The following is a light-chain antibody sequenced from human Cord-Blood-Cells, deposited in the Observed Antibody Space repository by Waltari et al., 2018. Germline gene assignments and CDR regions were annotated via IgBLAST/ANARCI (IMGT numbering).Light chain of an antibody. CDR1: QSDLYSSNNKNY. V-gene: IGKV4-1*01. CDR3: QQYYSTPYT. J-gene: IGKJ2*01. CDR2: WAS. Sequence: DIVMTQSPDSLAVSLGERATINCKSRQSDLYSSNNKNYLAWYQQKPGQPPKLLIYWASTRESGVPDRFSGSGSGTDFTLTISSLQAEDVAVYYCQQYYSTPYTFGQGTKLEIK.